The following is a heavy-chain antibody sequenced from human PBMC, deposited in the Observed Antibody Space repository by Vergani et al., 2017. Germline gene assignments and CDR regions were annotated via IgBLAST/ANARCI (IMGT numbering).Heavy chain of an antibody. J-gene: IGHJ4*02. V-gene: IGHV3-33*01. D-gene: IGHD5-24*01. CDR2: TWYEGNNN. CDR1: SFKLGDYG. CDR3: ARETRDTPSSLEY. Sequence: QVQLVESGGGVVQPGRSLRLSCTPSSFKLGDYGMHWVRQAPGRGLEWVSMTWYEGNNNYYADSVKGRFTISKDISKNTLYLQMNSRRGDDTAVYYCARETRDTPSSLEYWGQGTLVTGSS.